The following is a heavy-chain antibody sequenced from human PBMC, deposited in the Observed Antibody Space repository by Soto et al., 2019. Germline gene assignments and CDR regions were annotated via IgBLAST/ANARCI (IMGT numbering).Heavy chain of an antibody. CDR1: GFTFSSYS. V-gene: IGHV3-21*01. D-gene: IGHD2-2*01. Sequence: GGSLRLSCAASGFTFSSYSMNWVRQAPGKGLEWVSSISSSSSYIYYADSVKGRFTISRDNAKNSLYLQMNSLRAEDTAVYYCARYCSSTSGYDGAFDIWGQGTMVTVSS. J-gene: IGHJ3*02. CDR2: ISSSSSYI. CDR3: ARYCSSTSGYDGAFDI.